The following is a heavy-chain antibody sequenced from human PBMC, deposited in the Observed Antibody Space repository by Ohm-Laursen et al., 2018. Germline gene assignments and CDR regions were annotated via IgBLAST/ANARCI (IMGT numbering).Heavy chain of an antibody. D-gene: IGHD5-12*01. V-gene: IGHV3-11*01. J-gene: IGHJ6*02. Sequence: SLRLSCSASGFTFSDYYMSWIRQAPGKGLEWVSYISSSGSTIYYADSVKGRFTISRDNAKNSLYLQMNSLRAEDTAVYYCARSHRWLRSYYYYYYGMDVWGQGTTVTVSS. CDR2: ISSSGSTI. CDR1: GFTFSDYY. CDR3: ARSHRWLRSYYYYYYGMDV.